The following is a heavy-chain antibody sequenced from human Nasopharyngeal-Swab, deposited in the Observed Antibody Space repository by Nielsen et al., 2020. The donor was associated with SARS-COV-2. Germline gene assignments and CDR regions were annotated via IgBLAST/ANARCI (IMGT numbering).Heavy chain of an antibody. Sequence: GESLKISCAASGFTFSSYAMHWVCQAPGKGLEWVAVISYDGSNKYYVDSVKGRFTISRDNSKNTLYLQMNSLRAEDTAVYYCGASSRAFDIWGQGTMVTVSS. CDR2: ISYDGSNK. J-gene: IGHJ3*02. V-gene: IGHV3-30-3*01. D-gene: IGHD6-13*01. CDR1: GFTFSSYA. CDR3: GASSRAFDI.